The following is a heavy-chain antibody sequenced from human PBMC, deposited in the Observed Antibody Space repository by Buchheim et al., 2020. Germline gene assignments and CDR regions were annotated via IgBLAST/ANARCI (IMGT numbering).Heavy chain of an antibody. CDR2: IYHSGST. J-gene: IGHJ6*02. CDR3: AREVGQFYEDNWNDSYYYYGMDV. V-gene: IGHV4-38-2*02. Sequence: QVQLQESGPGLVKPSETLSLTCTVSGYSISSGYYWGWIRQPPGKGLEWIGSIYHSGSTYYNPSLKSRVTISVDTSKNQFSPKLSSVTAADTAVYYCAREVGQFYEDNWNDSYYYYGMDVWGQGTT. D-gene: IGHD1-20*01. CDR1: GYSISSGYY.